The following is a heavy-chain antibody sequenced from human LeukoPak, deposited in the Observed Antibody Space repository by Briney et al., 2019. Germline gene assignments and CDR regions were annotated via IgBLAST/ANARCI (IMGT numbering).Heavy chain of an antibody. CDR1: GYTFTSYG. CDR3: ARVPPRYSSGGYFDD. D-gene: IGHD6-19*01. V-gene: IGHV1-18*01. Sequence: ASVKVSCKASGYTFTSYGISWVRQAPAQGLERLGWISAYKVNTNYAQKLQGRATMTTDTYTSTAYMELRRLRSDDTAVYYCARVPPRYSSGGYFDDWGQGTLVTVSS. CDR2: ISAYKVNT. J-gene: IGHJ4*02.